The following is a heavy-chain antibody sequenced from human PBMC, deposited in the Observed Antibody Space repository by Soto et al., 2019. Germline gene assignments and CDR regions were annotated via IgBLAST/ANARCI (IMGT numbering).Heavy chain of an antibody. CDR3: ARGPYDYVWGSDPPHFDY. V-gene: IGHV3-11*01. CDR1: GFTFSDYY. CDR2: ISSSGSTI. D-gene: IGHD3-16*02. J-gene: IGHJ4*02. Sequence: QVQLVESGGGLVKPGGSLRLSCAASGFTFSDYYMSWIRQAPGEGLEWVSYISSSGSTIYYADSVKGRFTISRDNAKNSLYLPMNSLRAEDTAVYYCARGPYDYVWGSDPPHFDYWGQGTLVTVSS.